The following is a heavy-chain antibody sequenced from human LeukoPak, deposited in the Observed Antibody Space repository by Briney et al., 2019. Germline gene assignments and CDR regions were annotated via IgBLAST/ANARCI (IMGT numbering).Heavy chain of an antibody. CDR1: GFTFTSSA. CDR3: ARETYYYDSSGSDAFDI. V-gene: IGHV1-58*01. D-gene: IGHD3-22*01. CDR2: IVVGSGNT. Sequence: ASVKVSCKASGFTFTSSAVQWVRQARGQRLEWIGWIVVGSGNTNYAQKFQERVTITRDMSTSTAYMELSSLRSEDTAVYYCARETYYYDSSGSDAFDIWGQGTMVTVSS. J-gene: IGHJ3*02.